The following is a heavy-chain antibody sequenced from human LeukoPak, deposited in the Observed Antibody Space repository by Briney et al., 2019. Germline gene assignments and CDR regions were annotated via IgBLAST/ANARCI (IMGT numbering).Heavy chain of an antibody. CDR1: GFTFSSYE. V-gene: IGHV3-7*01. J-gene: IGHJ4*02. CDR2: IKQDGNEK. D-gene: IGHD4/OR15-4a*01. CDR3: ARDTLGEGEDANYAVYYFDY. Sequence: GGSLRLSCAASGFTFSSYEMNWVRQAPGKGLEWVANIKQDGNEKYYADSVKGRFTISRDNGKNSLDLQMNSLRADDTAVYYCARDTLGEGEDANYAVYYFDYWGQGTVVTVSS.